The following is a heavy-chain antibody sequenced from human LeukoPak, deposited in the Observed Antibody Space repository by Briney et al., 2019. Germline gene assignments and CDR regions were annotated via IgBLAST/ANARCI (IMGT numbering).Heavy chain of an antibody. D-gene: IGHD6-6*01. V-gene: IGHV3-33*06. Sequence: GESLQISCAASGFTFSSYGMHWVRQAPGKGLEWVAVIWYDGSNKYFADSVKGRFTISRDNSKNTLYLQMNSLRAEDTAVYYCAKARPSSSSGYYYYMDVWGKGTTVTVSS. J-gene: IGHJ6*03. CDR1: GFTFSSYG. CDR2: IWYDGSNK. CDR3: AKARPSSSSGYYYYMDV.